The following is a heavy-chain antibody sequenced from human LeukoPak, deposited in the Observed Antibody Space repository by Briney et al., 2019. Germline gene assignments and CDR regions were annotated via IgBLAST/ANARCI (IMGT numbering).Heavy chain of an antibody. D-gene: IGHD3-16*01. V-gene: IGHV4-4*02. CDR2: VYHSGST. J-gene: IGHJ4*02. CDR3: ARDRWGYYFDY. Sequence: SGTLSLTCAVSGASINSDNWWSWLRQPPEKGLEWIGEVYHSGSTNYNPSLKSRVTVSVDKSKNQFSLKLSSVTAADTAVYYCARDRWGYYFDYWGRGALVTVSS. CDR1: GASINSDNW.